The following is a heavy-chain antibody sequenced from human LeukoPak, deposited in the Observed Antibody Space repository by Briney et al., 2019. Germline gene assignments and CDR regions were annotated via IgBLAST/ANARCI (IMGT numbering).Heavy chain of an antibody. Sequence: QPGGSLGLSCTASKFTFSHYGMQWVRQAPGKGLEWVAVISSDGSIKVYADSVKGRFTLSRDNSINTVDLQMNSLRAEDTAVYYCVKEYHSRGFGAYFDYWGQGTLVTVSS. D-gene: IGHD3-3*01. V-gene: IGHV3-30*18. CDR2: ISSDGSIK. J-gene: IGHJ4*02. CDR3: VKEYHSRGFGAYFDY. CDR1: KFTFSHYG.